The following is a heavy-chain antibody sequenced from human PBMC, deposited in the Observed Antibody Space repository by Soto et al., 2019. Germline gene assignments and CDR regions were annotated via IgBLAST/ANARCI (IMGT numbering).Heavy chain of an antibody. J-gene: IGHJ6*02. V-gene: IGHV6-1*01. CDR3: ARDERGLELGYYYYGMDV. Sequence: PSETLSLTCAISGDSVSSNSAAWNWIRQSPSRGLEWLGRTYYRSKWYNDYAVSVKSRITINPDTSKNQFSLQLNSVTPEDTAVYYCARDERGLELGYYYYGMDVWGQGTTVTVSS. CDR2: TYYRSKWYN. D-gene: IGHD1-7*01. CDR1: GDSVSSNSAA.